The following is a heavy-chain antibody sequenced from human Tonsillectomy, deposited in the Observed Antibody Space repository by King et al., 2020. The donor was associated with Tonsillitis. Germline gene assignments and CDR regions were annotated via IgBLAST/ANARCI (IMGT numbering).Heavy chain of an antibody. D-gene: IGHD6-13*01. J-gene: IGHJ6*02. V-gene: IGHV3-23*04. CDR3: ARVQAASAGAYYGMDI. CDR2: ISGSGRST. Sequence: VQLVESGGGLVQPGGSLRLSCAASGFTFSSYAMSWVRQAPGKGLEWVAVISGSGRSTYYADSVKGRFTISRDNSKNTLYRQMYSLRAEDRAIYYCARVQAASAGAYYGMDIWGQGTTVTVS. CDR1: GFTFSSYA.